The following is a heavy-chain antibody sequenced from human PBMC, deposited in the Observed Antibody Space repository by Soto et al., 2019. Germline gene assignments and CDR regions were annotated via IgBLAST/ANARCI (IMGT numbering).Heavy chain of an antibody. D-gene: IGHD2-21*02. J-gene: IGHJ6*02. CDR2: IYYSGST. CDR1: GGYISSYY. CDR3: ARDLWGYCGTDCYPLDV. Sequence: SEMLSLTCTVSGGYISSYYWSWIRQPPGKGLEWIGYIYYSGSTNYNPSLKSRVTISVDTSKNQFSLKLSSVTAADTAVYYCARDLWGYCGTDCYPLDVWGQGTTVTVSS. V-gene: IGHV4-59*01.